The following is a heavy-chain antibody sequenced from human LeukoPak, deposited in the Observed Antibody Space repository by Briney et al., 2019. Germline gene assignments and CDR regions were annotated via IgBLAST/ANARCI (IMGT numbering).Heavy chain of an antibody. CDR3: ARGPEYDILTGYYPHFDY. J-gene: IGHJ4*02. CDR2: IYYSGST. V-gene: IGHV4-39*07. CDR1: GGSISSSSYY. D-gene: IGHD3-9*01. Sequence: SETLSLTCTVSGGSISSSSYYWGWIRQPPGKGLEWIGSIYYSGSTYYNPSLKSRVTISVDTSKNQFSLKLSSVTAADTAVYYRARGPEYDILTGYYPHFDYWGQGTLVTVSS.